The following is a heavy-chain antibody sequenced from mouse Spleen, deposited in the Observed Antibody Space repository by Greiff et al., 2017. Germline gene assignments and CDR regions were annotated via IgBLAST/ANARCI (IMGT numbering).Heavy chain of an antibody. J-gene: IGHJ1*01. Sequence: VQLQQSGPELVKPGASVKISCKASGYAFSSSWMNWVKQRPGKGLEWIGRIYPGDGDTNYNGKFKGKATLTADKSSSTAYMQLSSLTSEDSAVYFWSRCIFCRSYDNWYFDVWGAGTTVTVSS. D-gene: IGHD1-1*01. V-gene: IGHV1-82*01. CDR1: GYAFSSSW. CDR3: SRCIFCRSYDNWYFDV. CDR2: IYPGDGDT.